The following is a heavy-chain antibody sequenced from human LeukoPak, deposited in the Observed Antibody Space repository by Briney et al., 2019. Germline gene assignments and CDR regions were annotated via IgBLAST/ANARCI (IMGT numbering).Heavy chain of an antibody. CDR3: ARGGRGYYDSSGYPDWYFDL. Sequence: ASVKVSCKASGYTFTSYGISWVRQAPGQGLEWMGWISAYNGNTNYAQKLQGRVTMTTDTSTSTAYVELSSLRSEDTAVYYCARGGRGYYDSSGYPDWYFDLWGRGTLVTVSS. CDR1: GYTFTSYG. CDR2: ISAYNGNT. V-gene: IGHV1-18*01. J-gene: IGHJ2*01. D-gene: IGHD3-22*01.